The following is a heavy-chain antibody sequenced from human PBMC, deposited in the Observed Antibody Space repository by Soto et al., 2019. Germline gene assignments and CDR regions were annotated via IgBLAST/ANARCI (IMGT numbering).Heavy chain of an antibody. D-gene: IGHD2-15*01. Sequence: PSETLSLTCTVSGGSISSYYWSWIRQPAGKGLEWIGRIYTSGSTNYNPSLKSRVTMSVDTSKNQFSLKLSSVTAADAVVYYCAREGVVVVAAKGYFDYWGQGTLVTVSS. J-gene: IGHJ4*02. V-gene: IGHV4-4*07. CDR2: IYTSGST. CDR3: AREGVVVVAAKGYFDY. CDR1: GGSISSYY.